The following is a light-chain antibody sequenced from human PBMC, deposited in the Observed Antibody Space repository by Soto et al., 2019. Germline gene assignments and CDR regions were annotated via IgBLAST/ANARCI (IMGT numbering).Light chain of an antibody. Sequence: QSVLRQPPSASASPGHSVTISCTGTKNDIGVYDFVSWYQHHPGKAPRLIIYEVVQRPSGVPDRFSGSKSGNTASLTVSGLQAADEADSFCKSYAGRNTYLFGSGTKVTVL. CDR1: KNDIGVYDF. CDR2: EVV. V-gene: IGLV2-8*01. J-gene: IGLJ1*01. CDR3: KSYAGRNTYL.